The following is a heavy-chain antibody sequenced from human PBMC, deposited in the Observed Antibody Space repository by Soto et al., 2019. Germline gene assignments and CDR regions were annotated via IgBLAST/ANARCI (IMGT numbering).Heavy chain of an antibody. CDR2: INPSGGST. V-gene: IGHV1-46*03. D-gene: IGHD3-9*01. CDR3: ASSMTGYYAFHI. J-gene: IGHJ3*02. Sequence: ASVKVSCKASGYTFTSYYMHWVRQAPGQGLEWMGIINPSGGSTSYAQKFQGRVTMTRDTSTSTVYMELSSLRSEDTAVYYCASSMTGYYAFHIWGQGTMVTVSS. CDR1: GYTFTSYY.